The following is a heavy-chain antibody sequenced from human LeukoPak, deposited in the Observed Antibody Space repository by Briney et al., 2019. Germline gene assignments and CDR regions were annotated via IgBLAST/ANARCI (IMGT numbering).Heavy chain of an antibody. J-gene: IGHJ4*02. Sequence: SVKVSCKASGGTFNNYAITWVRQAPGQGLEWMGGFVPISGTANYAQKFQGRVTISADESTSTAYMELSSLRSVDTAVYYCARGPPGYSSGYPFDYWGQGTLVTVAP. V-gene: IGHV1-69*13. D-gene: IGHD5-18*01. CDR2: FVPISGTA. CDR1: GGTFNNYA. CDR3: ARGPPGYSSGYPFDY.